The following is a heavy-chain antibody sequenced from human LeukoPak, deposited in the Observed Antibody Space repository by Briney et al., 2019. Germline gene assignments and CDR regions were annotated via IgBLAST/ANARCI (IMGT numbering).Heavy chain of an antibody. D-gene: IGHD1-26*01. V-gene: IGHV4-61*08. J-gene: IGHJ4*02. CDR3: ARVSEVGARGDY. Sequence: SQTLSLTCTVSGGSISSGGYYWSWIRQPPGKGLEWLGYIYYSGTTNYNPSLKSRVTISVDTSKNQFSLKLSSVTAADTAVYYCARVSEVGARGDYWGQGTLVTVSS. CDR2: IYYSGTT. CDR1: GGSISSGGYY.